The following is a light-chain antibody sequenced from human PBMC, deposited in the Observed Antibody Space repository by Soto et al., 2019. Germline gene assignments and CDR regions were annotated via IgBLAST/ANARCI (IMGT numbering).Light chain of an antibody. J-gene: IGKJ1*01. CDR1: QGIDNY. CDR3: QKYNTALWA. Sequence: IQMTQSPSSLSASVGDRVTITCRASQGIDNYLAWYQQSAGKGPTLLIYAASTLQPGVPSRFSGSGSGTDFTLTISSLQAEDVGTYYCQKYNTALWAFGQGTKVEIK. V-gene: IGKV1-27*01. CDR2: AAS.